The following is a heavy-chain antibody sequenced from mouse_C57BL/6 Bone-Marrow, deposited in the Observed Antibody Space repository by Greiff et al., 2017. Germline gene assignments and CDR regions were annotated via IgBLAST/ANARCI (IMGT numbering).Heavy chain of an antibody. Sequence: GAEIVKPGASVKMSCKASGYTFTSYWITWVKQRPGQGLEWIGDIYPGSGSTNYNEKFKSKATLTVDTSSSTAYMQLSSLTSEDSAVYYCARRYYGNDYWGQGTTLTVSS. J-gene: IGHJ2*01. D-gene: IGHD1-1*01. CDR2: IYPGSGST. V-gene: IGHV1-55*01. CDR1: GYTFTSYW. CDR3: ARRYYGNDY.